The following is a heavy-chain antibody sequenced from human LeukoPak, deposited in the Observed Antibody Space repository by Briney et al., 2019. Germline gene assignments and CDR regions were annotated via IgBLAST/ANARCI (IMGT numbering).Heavy chain of an antibody. CDR1: GYTFTSYW. CDR2: IYPGDSDT. Sequence: GESLKISCKSSGYTFTSYWIGWVRQMPGKGLEWMGTIYPGDSDTRYSPSFQGQVTISADKSISTAYLQWSSLKASDTAIYYCARRTEAYWSFDLWGRGTLVTVSS. CDR3: ARRTEAYWSFDL. D-gene: IGHD2-21*01. V-gene: IGHV5-51*01. J-gene: IGHJ2*01.